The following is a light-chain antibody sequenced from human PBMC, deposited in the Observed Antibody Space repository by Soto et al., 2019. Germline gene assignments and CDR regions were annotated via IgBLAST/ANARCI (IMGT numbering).Light chain of an antibody. Sequence: QSVLTQPASVSGSPGQSITISCTGTSTDVTIYNLVSWYQQHPGKAPKLLIFEVNKRPSGVSTRFSGSKSGNTASLTISGLQAVDEADYYCCSYSGSYVFGSGTKVIVL. CDR2: EVN. CDR1: STDVTIYNL. V-gene: IGLV2-23*02. J-gene: IGLJ1*01. CDR3: CSYSGSYV.